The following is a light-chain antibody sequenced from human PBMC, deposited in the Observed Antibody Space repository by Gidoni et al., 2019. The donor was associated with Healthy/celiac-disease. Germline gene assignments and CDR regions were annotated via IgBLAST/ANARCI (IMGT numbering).Light chain of an antibody. V-gene: IGKV3-11*01. J-gene: IGKJ2*01. CDR1: QSVSSY. CDR3: QQRSNWPLLA. Sequence: MVLTQLPATLSLSPGERATLSCRASQSVSSYLAWYQQKPGQAPRLLIYEAANRATGIPARFSGSGSWTDFTLTISSLEPEDFAVYYCQQRSNWPLLAFGQGTKLEIK. CDR2: EAA.